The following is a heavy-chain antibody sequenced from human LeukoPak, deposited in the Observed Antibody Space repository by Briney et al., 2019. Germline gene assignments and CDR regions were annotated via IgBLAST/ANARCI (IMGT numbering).Heavy chain of an antibody. D-gene: IGHD2-2*01. CDR1: GYSFTAYY. CDR3: ARGECSSTSCFRSEFDP. Sequence: ASVKVSCKASGYSFTAYYMHLVRQAPGQGLEWMGWINPNSGDTNYAQNFRDRVTMTWDTSVSTAYMELSSLTSDDTAVYYCARGECSSTSCFRSEFDPWGQGTLVTVSS. V-gene: IGHV1-2*02. J-gene: IGHJ5*02. CDR2: INPNSGDT.